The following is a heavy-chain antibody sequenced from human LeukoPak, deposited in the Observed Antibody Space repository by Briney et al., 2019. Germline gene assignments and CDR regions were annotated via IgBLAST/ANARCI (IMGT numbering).Heavy chain of an antibody. J-gene: IGHJ3*01. CDR2: IYSSGYT. CDR3: ARPQGKGRDAFDV. Sequence: SGTLPLSCTVSDDSLSQYFWGWIRQPAGKQLEWIGRIYSSGYTNYNPSLQSRVSMSLDKSTNQFFLNLTSVTAADTAVYYCARPQGKGRDAFDVWGLGTMVTVSS. V-gene: IGHV4-4*07. CDR1: DDSLSQYF.